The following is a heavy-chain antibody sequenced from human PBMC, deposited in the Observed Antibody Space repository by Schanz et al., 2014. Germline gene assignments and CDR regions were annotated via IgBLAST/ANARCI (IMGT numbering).Heavy chain of an antibody. V-gene: IGHV4-30-4*07. J-gene: IGHJ6*02. CDR2: IFFRGST. CDR1: GGSISSGGYS. CDR3: YGRDV. Sequence: QVQLQESGPGLVKPSQTLSLTCAVSGGSISSGGYSWSWIRQPPGKGLEWIGYIFFRGSTYYNPSLKSRFTISIATSKNQFSLRLTSVTAADTAVYYCYGRDVWGQGTTVTVSS.